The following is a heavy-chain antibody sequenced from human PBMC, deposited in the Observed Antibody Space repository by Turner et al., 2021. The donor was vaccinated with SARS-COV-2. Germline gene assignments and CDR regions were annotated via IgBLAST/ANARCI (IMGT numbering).Heavy chain of an antibody. CDR3: AKTIGSYYDSSGYYQYFDY. Sequence: QVQLVQSGEGVVQPGRSLRLSCAASGFTFSSYGMHWVRQAPGKGLAWVALISYDGSNKYYADSVKDRFTISRDNSKNTLYLQMNSLRAEDTAVYYCAKTIGSYYDSSGYYQYFDYWGQGTLVTVSS. CDR1: GFTFSSYG. CDR2: ISYDGSNK. D-gene: IGHD3-22*01. V-gene: IGHV3-30*18. J-gene: IGHJ4*02.